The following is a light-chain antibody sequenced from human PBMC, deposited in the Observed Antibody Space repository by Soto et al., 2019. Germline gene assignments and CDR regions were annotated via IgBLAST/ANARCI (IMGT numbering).Light chain of an antibody. CDR3: TSYTTSNTPYV. CDR1: SGDIGSYNR. Sequence: QSALTQPASVSGSPGQSITISCTGTSGDIGSYNRVSWYQQHPGKAPKLIIYEVTVRPSGISHRFSGSKSGNSASLTISGLQAEDEADYYCTSYTTSNTPYVFGSGTKVTVL. J-gene: IGLJ1*01. V-gene: IGLV2-14*03. CDR2: EVT.